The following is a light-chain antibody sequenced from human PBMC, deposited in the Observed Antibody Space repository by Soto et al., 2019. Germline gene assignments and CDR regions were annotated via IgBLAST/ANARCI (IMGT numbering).Light chain of an antibody. CDR2: YDS. CDR3: QVWDSSRDHSV. CDR1: NIGSKN. Sequence: SYELTQPPSVSVAPGKTARITCGGNNIGSKNVHWYQQKPGQAPVLVIYYDSDRPSGIPERFSGSNSGNTATLTISRVEAGDEADYYCQVWDSSRDHSVFGGGTKLTV. J-gene: IGLJ2*01. V-gene: IGLV3-21*04.